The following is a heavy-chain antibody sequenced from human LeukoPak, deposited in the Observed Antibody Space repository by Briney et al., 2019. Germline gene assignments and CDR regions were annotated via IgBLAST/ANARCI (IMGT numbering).Heavy chain of an antibody. Sequence: ASVKVSCKASGYTFTGYYMHWVRQAPGQGLEWMGWINPNSGGTNYAQKFQGRVTMTRDTSISTAYMELSRLRSDDTAVYYCARPYCSSTSCLDAFDIWGQGTMVTVSS. CDR1: GYTFTGYY. CDR3: ARPYCSSTSCLDAFDI. D-gene: IGHD2-2*01. V-gene: IGHV1-2*02. J-gene: IGHJ3*02. CDR2: INPNSGGT.